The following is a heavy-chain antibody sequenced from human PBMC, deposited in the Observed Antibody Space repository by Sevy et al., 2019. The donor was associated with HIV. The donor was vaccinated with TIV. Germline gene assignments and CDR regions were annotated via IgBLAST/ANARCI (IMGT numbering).Heavy chain of an antibody. CDR1: GGTFSSYA. J-gene: IGHJ6*02. V-gene: IGHV1-69*13. D-gene: IGHD6-6*01. CDR3: ARDPPSSSSSRWYYYGMDV. Sequence: SVKVSCKASGGTFSSYAISWVRQAPGQGLEWMGGIIPIFRTANYAQKFQGRVTITADESTSTAYMELSSLRSEDTAAYNCARDPPSSSSSRWYYYGMDVWGQGTTVSVSS. CDR2: IIPIFRTA.